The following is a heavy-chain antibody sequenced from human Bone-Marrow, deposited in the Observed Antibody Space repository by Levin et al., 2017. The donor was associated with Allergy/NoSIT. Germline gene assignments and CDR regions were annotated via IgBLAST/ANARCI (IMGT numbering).Heavy chain of an antibody. CDR2: VTNTGNSDTK. J-gene: IGHJ6*02. D-gene: IGHD2-15*01. CDR3: ADLRRTPTLEV. V-gene: IGHV3-72*01. Sequence: PGGSLRLSCAASGFTFSDHYIDWVRQAPGKGLEWLGRVTNTGNSDTKKYAASVKGRFTISRDDSKNSVYLQMTSLKTEDTAVYSCADLRRTPTLEVWGPGTTVTVSS. CDR1: GFTFSDHY.